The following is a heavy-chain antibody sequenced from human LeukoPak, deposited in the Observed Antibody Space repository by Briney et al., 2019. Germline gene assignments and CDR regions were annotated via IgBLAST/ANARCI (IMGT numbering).Heavy chain of an antibody. CDR3: ARGGIPTGPYYYFYYMDV. CDR2: ISYDGNNK. CDR1: GFTFSRNV. D-gene: IGHD3-10*01. V-gene: IGHV3-30*04. J-gene: IGHJ6*03. Sequence: GSLRLSCAASGFTFSRNVMHWVRQAPGKGLEWVALISYDGNNKFYADSVKGRFTISRDNSRNTLYLQMSSLRGEDAAVYSCARGGIPTGPYYYFYYMDVWGKGTAVTVSS.